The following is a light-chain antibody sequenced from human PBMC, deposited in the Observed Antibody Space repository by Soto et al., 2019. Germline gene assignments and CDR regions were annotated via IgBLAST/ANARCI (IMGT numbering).Light chain of an antibody. J-gene: IGLJ3*02. CDR3: QSYDSSLSGSV. CDR1: SSNIGTGYV. Sequence: QAVVTQPPSVSGAPGQRITISCTGSSSNIGTGYVVHWYQQLPGTAPKLLIYGNSNRPSGVPDRFSGSKSGTSASLAITGLQAEDDGDYYGQSYDSSLSGSVFGGGTKVTVL. V-gene: IGLV1-40*01. CDR2: GNS.